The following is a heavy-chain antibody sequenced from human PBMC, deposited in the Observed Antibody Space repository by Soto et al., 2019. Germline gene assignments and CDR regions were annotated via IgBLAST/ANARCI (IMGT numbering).Heavy chain of an antibody. J-gene: IGHJ5*02. D-gene: IGHD2-15*01. CDR2: IIPIFGTA. Sequence: QVQLVQSGAEVKKPGSSVKVSCKASGGTFSSYAISWVRQAPGQGLEWMGGIIPIFGTANYAQKFQGRVTNTADESTSTAYMELSSLRSEDTAVYYCASLYCSGGSCYGWFDPWGQGTLVTVSS. CDR1: GGTFSSYA. CDR3: ASLYCSGGSCYGWFDP. V-gene: IGHV1-69*01.